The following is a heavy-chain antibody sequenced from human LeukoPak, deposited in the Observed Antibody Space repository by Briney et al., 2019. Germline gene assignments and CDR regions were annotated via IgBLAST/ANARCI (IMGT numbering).Heavy chain of an antibody. D-gene: IGHD6-13*01. CDR1: GGSISSYY. V-gene: IGHV4-59*01. CDR2: IYYSGST. J-gene: IGHJ4*02. Sequence: SETLSLTCTVSGGSISSYYWSWIRQPPGKGLEWIGYIYYSGSTNYNPSLKGRVTISVDTSKNQFSLKLSSVTAADTAVYYCARDLGAAAGIDYWGQGTLVTVSS. CDR3: ARDLGAAAGIDY.